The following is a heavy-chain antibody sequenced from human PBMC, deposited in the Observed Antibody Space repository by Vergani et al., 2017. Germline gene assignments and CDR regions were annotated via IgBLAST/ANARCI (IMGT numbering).Heavy chain of an antibody. CDR2: ISSDGGST. Sequence: EVRLVQSGPEVKKPGESVKISCETSGYTFTNYWVAWVRQAPGKGLEWVSTISSDGGSTYYADSVKGRFTISRDNAKTTLYLQMNSLRDEDRGVYYCARISGGSAPYLHYWGQGTLVTVAS. V-gene: IGHV3-23*04. CDR1: GYTFTNYW. D-gene: IGHD2-15*01. CDR3: ARISGGSAPYLHY. J-gene: IGHJ1*01.